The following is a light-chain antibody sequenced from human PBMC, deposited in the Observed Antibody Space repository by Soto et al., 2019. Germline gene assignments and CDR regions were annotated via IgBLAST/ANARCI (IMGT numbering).Light chain of an antibody. J-gene: IGKJ5*01. Sequence: EIVMTQSPATLSVSPGDRATLSFMASQSVSNDYVAWVQQKPGQTPRLLIYSVSSRATGIPDRFSGDGSVTHFTLTISRLEAEDFVMYYCQQYGSSPITFGQGTRLEIK. V-gene: IGKV3-20*01. CDR3: QQYGSSPIT. CDR1: QSVSNDY. CDR2: SVS.